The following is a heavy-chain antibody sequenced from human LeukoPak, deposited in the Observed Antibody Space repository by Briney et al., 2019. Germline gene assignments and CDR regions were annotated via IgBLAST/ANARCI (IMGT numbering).Heavy chain of an antibody. V-gene: IGHV1-69*01. Sequence: GASVKVSCKASGGTFRSYAFTWVRQAPGQGLEWMGGIIPVLGIANYAQKFQGRVTSAADESTSTAYMELSSLISEDTAVYYCAAPQSRISSYYYVMDVWGQGTTVAVSS. CDR2: IIPVLGIA. CDR1: GGTFRSYA. CDR3: AAPQSRISSYYYVMDV. D-gene: IGHD2-15*01. J-gene: IGHJ6*02.